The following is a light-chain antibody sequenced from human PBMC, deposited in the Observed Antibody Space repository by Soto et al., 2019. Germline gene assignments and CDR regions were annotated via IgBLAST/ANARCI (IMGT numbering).Light chain of an antibody. CDR1: QSISSN. J-gene: IGKJ4*01. CDR3: QQYSDWPLT. Sequence: EIVMTQSPATLSVTPGERVTLSCRASQSISSNLAWYRQKPGQAPRLLVYGASTRATGIPARFSGSGSGTEFTLTISSLQSEDFAVYYCQQYSDWPLTFGGGTKVEIK. V-gene: IGKV3-15*01. CDR2: GAS.